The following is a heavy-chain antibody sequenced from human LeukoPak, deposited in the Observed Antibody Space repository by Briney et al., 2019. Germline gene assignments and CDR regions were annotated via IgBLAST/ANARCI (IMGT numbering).Heavy chain of an antibody. J-gene: IGHJ5*02. V-gene: IGHV3-74*01. D-gene: IGHD2-21*02. CDR1: GFTFSSYW. Sequence: GGSLRLSCAASGFTFSSYWMHWLRQAPGKGLAWVSRINSDGSSITHADSVKGRFTISRDNAKNTLYLQINCLRAEDTAVYYCAREYQVTARFDPWGQGILVTVSS. CDR3: AREYQVTARFDP. CDR2: INSDGSSI.